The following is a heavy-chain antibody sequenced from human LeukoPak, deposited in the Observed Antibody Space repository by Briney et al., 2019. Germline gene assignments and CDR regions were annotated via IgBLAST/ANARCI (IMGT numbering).Heavy chain of an antibody. CDR3: AKRGVVIRVILVGFHKEAYYFDS. V-gene: IGHV3-23*01. J-gene: IGHJ4*02. CDR2: ISGSGGST. D-gene: IGHD3-22*01. CDR1: GFTFSNYA. Sequence: PGGSLRLSCAAPGFTFSNYAMRWVRQAPEKGLEWVSAISGSGGSTSYADSVKGRFSISRDNPKNTLYLQMNSLRAEDTAVYFCAKRGVVIRVILVGFHKEAYYFDSWGQGALVTVSS.